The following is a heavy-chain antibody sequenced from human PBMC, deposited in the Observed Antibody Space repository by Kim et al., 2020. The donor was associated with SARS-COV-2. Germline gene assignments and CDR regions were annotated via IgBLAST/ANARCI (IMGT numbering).Heavy chain of an antibody. CDR1: GGSFSGYY. V-gene: IGHV4-34*01. CDR3: ARGRSGVPDRRSSSWYKIGLSFDY. Sequence: SETLSLTCAVYGGSFSGYYWSWIRQPPGKGLEWIGEINHSGSTNYNPSLKSRVTISVDTSKNQFSLKLSTVTAADTAVYYCARGRSGVPDRRSSSWYKIGLSFDYWGQGTLVTVSS. D-gene: IGHD6-13*01. CDR2: INHSGST. J-gene: IGHJ4*02.